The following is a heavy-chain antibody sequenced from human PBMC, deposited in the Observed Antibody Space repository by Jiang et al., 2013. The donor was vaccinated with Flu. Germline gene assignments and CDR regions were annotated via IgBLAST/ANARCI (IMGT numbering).Heavy chain of an antibody. J-gene: IGHJ1*01. CDR3: AKARNGDYGPTEYFQH. CDR2: ISYDGSNK. D-gene: IGHD4-17*01. Sequence: GGGVVQPGRSLRLSCAASGFTFSSYGMHWVRQAPGKGLEWVAVISYDGSNKYYADSVKGRFTISRDNSKNTLYLQMNSLRAEDTAVYYCAKARNGDYGPTEYFQHWGQGTLVTVSS. CDR1: GFTFSSYG. V-gene: IGHV3-30*18.